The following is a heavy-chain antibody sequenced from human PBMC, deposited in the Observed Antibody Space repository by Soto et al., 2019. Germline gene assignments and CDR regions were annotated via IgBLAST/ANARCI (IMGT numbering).Heavy chain of an antibody. Sequence: EVQLLESGGGLVQPGGSLRLSCAASGFTFRDYAMSWVRQAPGKGLEWVATVTGSGDAANYAESVKGRFTISRDNSEDALCLQTNSLRADDTAVYYCGNGGYTANVKVFTHWGQGNLVAVSS. V-gene: IGHV3-23*01. D-gene: IGHD5-12*01. CDR3: GNGGYTANVKVFTH. CDR1: GFTFRDYA. CDR2: VTGSGDAA. J-gene: IGHJ4*02.